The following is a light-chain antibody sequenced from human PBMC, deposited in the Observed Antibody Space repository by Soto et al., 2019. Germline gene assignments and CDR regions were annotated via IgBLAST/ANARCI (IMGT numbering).Light chain of an antibody. CDR3: SSYTGSSTPYV. CDR2: EVS. V-gene: IGLV2-14*01. CDR1: SSDVGGYNY. J-gene: IGLJ1*01. Sequence: QSVLTQPASVSGSPGQSITISCTETSSDVGGYNYVSWYQQHPGKAPKLMIYEVSNRSSGVSNRFSGSKSGNTACLTISGLQAEDEADYYCSSYTGSSTPYVFGTGTKLTVL.